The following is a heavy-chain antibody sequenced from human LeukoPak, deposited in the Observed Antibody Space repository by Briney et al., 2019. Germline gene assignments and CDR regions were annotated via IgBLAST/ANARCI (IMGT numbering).Heavy chain of an antibody. V-gene: IGHV3-23*01. CDR3: AKAYSSSWYDPESAFDI. J-gene: IGHJ3*02. CDR2: ISGSGGST. D-gene: IGHD6-13*01. CDR1: GFTFSSYA. Sequence: GGSLRLSCAASGFTFSSYAMSWVRQAPGKGLEWVSAISGSGGSTYYADSVKGRFTISRDNSKNTLYLQMNSLRAEDTAVFYCAKAYSSSWYDPESAFDIWGQGTMVTVSS.